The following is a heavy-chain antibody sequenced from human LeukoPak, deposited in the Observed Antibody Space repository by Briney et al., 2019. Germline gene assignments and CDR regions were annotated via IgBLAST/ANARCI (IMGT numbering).Heavy chain of an antibody. Sequence: GGSLRLSCAASGFTFSSYSMNWVRQAPGKGLEWVSSISRSSSYIYYADSVKGRFTISRDNAKNSLYLQMNSLRAEDTAVYYCARPLDYYGSGSFDYWGQGTLVTVSS. CDR2: ISRSSSYI. CDR1: GFTFSSYS. D-gene: IGHD3-10*01. J-gene: IGHJ4*02. V-gene: IGHV3-21*01. CDR3: ARPLDYYGSGSFDY.